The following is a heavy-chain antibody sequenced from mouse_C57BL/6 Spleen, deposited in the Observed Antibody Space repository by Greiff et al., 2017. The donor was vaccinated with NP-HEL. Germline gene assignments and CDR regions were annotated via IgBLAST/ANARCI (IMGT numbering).Heavy chain of an antibody. Sequence: VQLQQSGPELVKPGASVKISCKASGYAFSSSWMNWVKQRPGKGLEWIGRIYPGDGDTNYNGKFKGKATLTADKSSSTAYMQLSSLTSEDSAVYCWARANGDGDYYFDYWGQGTTLTVSA. CDR3: ARANGDGDYYFDY. J-gene: IGHJ2*01. CDR2: IYPGDGDT. V-gene: IGHV1-82*01. D-gene: IGHD4-1*01. CDR1: GYAFSSSW.